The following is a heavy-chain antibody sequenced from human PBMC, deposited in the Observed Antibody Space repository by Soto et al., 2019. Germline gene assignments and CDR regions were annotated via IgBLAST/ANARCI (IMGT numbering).Heavy chain of an antibody. CDR1: GGSISSYY. Sequence: PSETLSLTCTVSGGSISSYYWTWIRQPPGKGLEWIGYIYYSGSTYYNPSLKSRVTISVATSKTQFSLKLSSVTAADTAVYYCARDLYVWGSYRPMRENWFDPWGQGTLVTVSS. J-gene: IGHJ5*02. CDR2: IYYSGST. V-gene: IGHV4-59*12. CDR3: ARDLYVWGSYRPMRENWFDP. D-gene: IGHD3-16*02.